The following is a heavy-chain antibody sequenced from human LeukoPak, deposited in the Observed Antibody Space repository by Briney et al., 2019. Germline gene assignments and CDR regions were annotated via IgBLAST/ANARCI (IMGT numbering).Heavy chain of an antibody. CDR1: GFTFSTYW. Sequence: QTGGPLRLSCAASGFTFSTYWMSWVRQAPGKGLEWVANIKQDGTEKYYVDSVKGRFTISRDNAKNSLYLQMNTLRPEDTALYYCARERQNKDFWSGGDYWGQGTLVTVSS. J-gene: IGHJ4*02. CDR2: IKQDGTEK. D-gene: IGHD3-3*01. CDR3: ARERQNKDFWSGGDY. V-gene: IGHV3-7*01.